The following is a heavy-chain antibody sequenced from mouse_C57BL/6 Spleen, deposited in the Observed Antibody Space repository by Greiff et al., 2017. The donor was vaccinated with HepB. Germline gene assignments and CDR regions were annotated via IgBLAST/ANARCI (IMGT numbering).Heavy chain of an antibody. CDR2: ISYDGSN. CDR1: GYSITSGYY. CDR3: ARTSARYWYFDV. Sequence: DVQLQESGPGLVKPSQSLSLTCSVTGYSITSGYYWNWIRQFPGNKLEWMGYISYDGSNNYNPSLKNQISITRDTSKNQFFLKLNSVTTEDTATYYCARTSARYWYFDVWGTGTTVTVSS. V-gene: IGHV3-6*01. J-gene: IGHJ1*03.